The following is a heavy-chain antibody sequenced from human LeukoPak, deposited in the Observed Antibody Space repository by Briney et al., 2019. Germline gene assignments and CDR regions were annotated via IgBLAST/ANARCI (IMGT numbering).Heavy chain of an antibody. CDR2: FDHENGET. D-gene: IGHD3-22*01. J-gene: IGHJ5*02. V-gene: IGHV1-24*01. CDR1: GSTLRDLS. CDR3: ATGHSTGYHYWFDP. Sequence: ASVKVSCKVSGSTLRDLSMQWVRQAPGKGLEWMGGFDHENGETIYAQKFQGRVTMTEDTSTDTAYMDLSSLTSEDTAVYYCATGHSTGYHYWFDPWGQGTLVTVSS.